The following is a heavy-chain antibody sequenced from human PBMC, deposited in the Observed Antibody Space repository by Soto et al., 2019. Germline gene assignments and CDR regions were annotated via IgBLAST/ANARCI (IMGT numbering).Heavy chain of an antibody. D-gene: IGHD2-2*02. CDR1: GGSISSGDYY. CDR3: AGHIYGHWFDR. J-gene: IGHJ5*02. Sequence: QVPLQESGPGLVEPSQTLSRTCIVSGGSISSGDYYWSWIRQPPGKGLEWIGYMYYSGGTHYNPSLKSRVGMSLETSKNQFSLRLNSVTATDTAVYFCAGHIYGHWFDRWGLGTLVTVCS. V-gene: IGHV4-30-4*01. CDR2: MYYSGGT.